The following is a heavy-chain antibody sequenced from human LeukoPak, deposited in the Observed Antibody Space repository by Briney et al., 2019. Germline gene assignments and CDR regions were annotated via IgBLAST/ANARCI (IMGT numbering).Heavy chain of an antibody. V-gene: IGHV3-48*03. CDR2: ISSSGSTI. J-gene: IGHJ3*02. Sequence: GGSLRLSCAASGFTFSSYEMNWVRQAPGKGLEWVSYISSSGSTIYYAGSVKGRFTISRDNAKNSLYLQMNSLRAEDTAVYYCARVACSSTSCLDAFDIWGQGTMVTVSS. CDR3: ARVACSSTSCLDAFDI. D-gene: IGHD2-2*01. CDR1: GFTFSSYE.